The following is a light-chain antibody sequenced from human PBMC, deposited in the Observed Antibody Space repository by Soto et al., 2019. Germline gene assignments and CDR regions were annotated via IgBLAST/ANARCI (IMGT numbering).Light chain of an antibody. CDR3: QQSYSTPYT. V-gene: IGKV1-39*01. CDR1: QSISSY. CDR2: AAS. J-gene: IGKJ2*01. Sequence: DIQMTQSPSSLSASVGDRVTITCRASQSISSYLNWYQQKPGKAPKLLIYAASSLQSGVPSRFGGSESGTDFTLTISSLQPEDFATYYCQQSYSTPYTFGQGTKLEIK.